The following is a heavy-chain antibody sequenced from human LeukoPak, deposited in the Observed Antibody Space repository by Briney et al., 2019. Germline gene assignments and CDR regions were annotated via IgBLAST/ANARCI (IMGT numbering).Heavy chain of an antibody. D-gene: IGHD5-12*01. V-gene: IGHV7-4-1*02. J-gene: IGHJ4*02. CDR3: ARDIDIVATTNLDY. CDR2: INTNTGNP. Sequence: ASVKVSCKASGYTFTSYDINWVRQAPGQGLEWMGWINTNTGNPTFAQGFTGRFVFSLDTSVSTAYLQISSLQAEDTAVYYCARDIDIVATTNLDYWGQGTLVTVSS. CDR1: GYTFTSYD.